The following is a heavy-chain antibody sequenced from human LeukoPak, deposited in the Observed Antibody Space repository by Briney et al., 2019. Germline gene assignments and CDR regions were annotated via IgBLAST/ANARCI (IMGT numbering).Heavy chain of an antibody. V-gene: IGHV4-38-2*02. CDR1: GYSISSGYY. CDR2: IYHSGST. D-gene: IGHD3-10*01. J-gene: IGHJ5*02. Sequence: SETLSLTCTVSGYSISSGYYWGWIRQPPGKGLEWIGSIYHSGSTYYNPSLKSRVTISVDRSKNQFSLKLSSVTAADTAVYYCARSLFGGFDPWGQGTLVTVSS. CDR3: ARSLFGGFDP.